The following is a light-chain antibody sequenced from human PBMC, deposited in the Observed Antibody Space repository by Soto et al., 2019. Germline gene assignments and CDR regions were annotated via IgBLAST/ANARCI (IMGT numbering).Light chain of an antibody. Sequence: VLTPSPGALSLSPRERAPLSCIASQSVSSSYLAWYQQKPGQAPRLLIYGASSRATGIPDRFSGSGSGTDFTLTISRLEPEDFAVYYCQQDGSSPFTFGPG. CDR1: QSVSSSY. CDR2: GAS. CDR3: QQDGSSPFT. V-gene: IGKV3-20*01. J-gene: IGKJ3*01.